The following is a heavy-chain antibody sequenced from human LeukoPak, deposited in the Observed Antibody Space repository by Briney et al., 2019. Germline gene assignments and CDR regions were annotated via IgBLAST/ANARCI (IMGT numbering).Heavy chain of an antibody. D-gene: IGHD2-21*01. CDR2: IYYTGTT. CDR1: GGSISNYY. J-gene: IGHJ6*02. CDR3: KTAYEIDV. V-gene: IGHV4-59*01. Sequence: SETLSLTCTVSGGSISNYYWSWIRQPPGKALEWIGYIYYTGTTKYNPSLKSRATISLDTSKNQFSLKLTSVTAADIFFFKQKTAYEIDVWGQGTTVTVSS.